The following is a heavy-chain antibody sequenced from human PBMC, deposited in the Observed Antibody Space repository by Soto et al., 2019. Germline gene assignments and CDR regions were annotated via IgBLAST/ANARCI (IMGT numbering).Heavy chain of an antibody. CDR1: GGSISSYY. CDR2: IYDSGST. Sequence: QVQLQESGPGLVKPSETLSLTCTVSGGSISSYYWSWIRQPPGKGLEWIGYIYDSGSTNYNPSLKSRVTISVDTSKNQFSLKLSSVTAADTAVDYCARARTTGVYYYYYYRDVWGKGTTVTVSS. CDR3: ARARTTGVYYYYYYRDV. V-gene: IGHV4-59*01. D-gene: IGHD1-26*01. J-gene: IGHJ6*03.